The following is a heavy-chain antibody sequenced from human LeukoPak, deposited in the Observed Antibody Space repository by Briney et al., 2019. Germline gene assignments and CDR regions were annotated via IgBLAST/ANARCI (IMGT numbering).Heavy chain of an antibody. D-gene: IGHD2/OR15-2a*01. CDR3: AKLRSNTYYSVADY. J-gene: IGHJ4*02. CDR1: GFTSNTYA. Sequence: GGSLRLSCAASGFTSNTYAMSWVRQAPGKGLEWVSSISPSGTTYYTGSVKGRFTISRDDSKSTLYLQMNSLRVEDTAIYYCAKLRSNTYYSVADYWGQGTLVAVSS. V-gene: IGHV3-23*01. CDR2: ISPSGTT.